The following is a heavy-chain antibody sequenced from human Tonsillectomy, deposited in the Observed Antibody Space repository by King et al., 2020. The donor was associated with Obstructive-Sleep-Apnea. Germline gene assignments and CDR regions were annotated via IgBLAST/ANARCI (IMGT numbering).Heavy chain of an antibody. CDR3: ARGPLSGWVEASDY. V-gene: IGHV1-18*01. CDR1: GYTFTSYD. Sequence: VQLVESGGEVKKPGASVKVSCKASGYTFTSYDINWVRQAPGQGLEWMGWISAYNGNTNYAQKLQGRVTMTTDTSTSTAYMELRSLGSDDTAVYYCARGPLSGWVEASDYWGQGTLVTVSS. D-gene: IGHD2-2*01. J-gene: IGHJ4*02. CDR2: ISAYNGNT.